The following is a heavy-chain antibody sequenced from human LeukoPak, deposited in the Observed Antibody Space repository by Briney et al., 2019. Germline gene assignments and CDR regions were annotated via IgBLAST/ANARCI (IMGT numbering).Heavy chain of an antibody. CDR1: GGSISSGSYY. J-gene: IGHJ2*01. V-gene: IGHV4-61*02. Sequence: SQTLSLTCTVSGGSISSGSYYWSWIRQPAGKGLEWIGRIYTSGSTNYNPSLKSRVTISVDTSKNQFSLKLSSVTAADTAVYYCARGSSSSSGLALYWYFDLWGRGTLVTVSS. CDR3: ARGSSSSSGLALYWYFDL. CDR2: IYTSGST. D-gene: IGHD6-6*01.